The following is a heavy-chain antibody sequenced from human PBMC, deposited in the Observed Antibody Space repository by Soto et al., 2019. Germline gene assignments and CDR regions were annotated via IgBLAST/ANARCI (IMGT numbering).Heavy chain of an antibody. CDR2: ISYDGSNK. CDR3: ARDSALRGLYYYYGMDV. CDR1: GFTFSSYA. J-gene: IGHJ6*02. D-gene: IGHD4-17*01. V-gene: IGHV3-30-3*01. Sequence: QVQLVESGGGVVQPGRSLRLSCAASGFTFSSYAMHWVRQAPGKGLELVAVISYDGSNKYYADSVKGRFTISRDNSKNTLYLQMNSLRAEDTAVYYCARDSALRGLYYYYGMDVWGQGTTVTVSS.